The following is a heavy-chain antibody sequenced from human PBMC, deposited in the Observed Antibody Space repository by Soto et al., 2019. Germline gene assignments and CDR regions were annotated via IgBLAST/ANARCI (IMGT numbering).Heavy chain of an antibody. CDR2: IKQDGSEK. V-gene: IGHV3-7*01. Sequence: EVQLVESGGGLVQPGGSLRLSCAASGFTFSSYWMSWVRQAPGKGLEWVANIKQDGSEKYYVDSVKGRFTISRDNARNSLYLQMNSLRAEDTAVYYCATDYGDQDYYYYYMDVWGKGTTVTVSS. J-gene: IGHJ6*03. CDR1: GFTFSSYW. CDR3: ATDYGDQDYYYYYMDV. D-gene: IGHD4-17*01.